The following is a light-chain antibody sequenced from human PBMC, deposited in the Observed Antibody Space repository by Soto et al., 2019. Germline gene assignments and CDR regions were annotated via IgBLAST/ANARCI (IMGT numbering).Light chain of an antibody. CDR2: DVY. V-gene: IGLV2-14*03. Sequence: QSVLTQPASVSGSPGQSIAISCTGVRTDVDGYDYVSWYQQHPGQAPQLVIYDVYNRPSGVSHRFSGSKSGDTASLAICGLQSEEDSDYYCAAWDGSLNAYVFGTGTKVTVL. J-gene: IGLJ1*01. CDR1: RTDVDGYDY. CDR3: AAWDGSLNAYV.